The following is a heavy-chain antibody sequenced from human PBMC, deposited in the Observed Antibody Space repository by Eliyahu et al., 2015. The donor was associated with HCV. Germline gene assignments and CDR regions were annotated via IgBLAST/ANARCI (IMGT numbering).Heavy chain of an antibody. Sequence: EVQLVESGGGLVKPGGSLSLSCAASGFTFSNVWMSWVRQAPGKGLEWVGRIKNKTEGGATHYAEPVKGRFTISRDDSKNTLYLHMSSLKTEDTAVYYCSTHLTIEPLGTSGYWGPGTLVTVSS. CDR1: GFTFSNVW. J-gene: IGHJ4*02. V-gene: IGHV3-15*01. CDR3: STHLTIEPLGTSGY. CDR2: IKNKTEGGAT. D-gene: IGHD1-14*01.